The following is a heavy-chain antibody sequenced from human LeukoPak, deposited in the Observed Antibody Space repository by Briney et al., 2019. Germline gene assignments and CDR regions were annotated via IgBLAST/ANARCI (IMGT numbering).Heavy chain of an antibody. V-gene: IGHV4-39*01. D-gene: IGHD6-19*01. CDR2: IYYGGRT. J-gene: IGHJ4*02. Sequence: SVTLSLTCSVSGGFISSLSYYWGWVRQPPGKGLEWIGSIYYGGRTYYNPSRKSRVTMPVDTSKNQFSLKLSSVTAADTAIYYCATSVTSSSGWYYGYWGQGSLVTVSS. CDR3: ATSVTSSSGWYYGY. CDR1: GGFISSLSYY.